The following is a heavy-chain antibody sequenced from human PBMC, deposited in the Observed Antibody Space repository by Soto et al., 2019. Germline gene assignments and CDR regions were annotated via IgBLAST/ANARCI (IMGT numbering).Heavy chain of an antibody. D-gene: IGHD2-21*02. CDR1: GFTFSSYG. J-gene: IGHJ4*02. Sequence: QVQLVESGGGVVQPGRSLRLSCVGSGFTFSSYGIQWVRQAPGKGLEWVAVISYDGSHQYYADSVKGRLTISRDNSKNTVFLHMNSLRTEDTAVYYCAKDSTFGTTATQRWGQGTLVIVSS. V-gene: IGHV3-30*18. CDR2: ISYDGSHQ. CDR3: AKDSTFGTTATQR.